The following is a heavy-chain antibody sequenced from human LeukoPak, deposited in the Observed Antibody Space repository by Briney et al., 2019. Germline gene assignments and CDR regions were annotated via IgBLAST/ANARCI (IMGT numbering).Heavy chain of an antibody. CDR3: ARGSGSGWFF. D-gene: IGHD6-19*01. J-gene: IGHJ4*02. CDR1: GFTFSSYS. V-gene: IGHV3-21*01. Sequence: PGGSLRLSCAASGFTFSSYSMNWVRQAPGKGLEWVSSISSSSSYIYYADSVKGRFTISRDNAKNSLYLQMNSMRAEDTAVYYCARGSGSGWFFWGQGTLVTVSS. CDR2: ISSSSSYI.